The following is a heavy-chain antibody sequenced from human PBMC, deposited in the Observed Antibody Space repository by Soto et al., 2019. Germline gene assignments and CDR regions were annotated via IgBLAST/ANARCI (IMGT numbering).Heavy chain of an antibody. CDR1: GDSVSSNSAA. Sequence: PSQTLSLTCAISGDSVSSNSAAWNWVRQSPSRGLEWLGRTYYRSKWNNDYAVSVKRRITINPDTSKNQFSLQMNSLRAEDTAVYYCARLGYFDNSGYSYFDSWGHGTLVTVSS. CDR2: TYYRSKWNN. D-gene: IGHD3-22*01. J-gene: IGHJ5*01. V-gene: IGHV6-1*01. CDR3: ARLGYFDNSGYSYFDS.